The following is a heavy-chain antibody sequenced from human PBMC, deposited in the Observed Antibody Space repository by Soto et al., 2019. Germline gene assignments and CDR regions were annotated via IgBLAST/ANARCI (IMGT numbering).Heavy chain of an antibody. CDR1: SDSISSNNW. V-gene: IGHV4-4*02. Sequence: QVQLLETGPGLVRPSGTLSLTCAVSSDSISSNNWWSWVRQPPGMGLEWIGEIYHSGTTNYNPSLKSRVTIAVDKSKNQFTLQLSSVTATDTAVYYCARGTLWGSYQYDMWGQGTMVTVSS. D-gene: IGHD3-16*02. J-gene: IGHJ3*02. CDR3: ARGTLWGSYQYDM. CDR2: IYHSGTT.